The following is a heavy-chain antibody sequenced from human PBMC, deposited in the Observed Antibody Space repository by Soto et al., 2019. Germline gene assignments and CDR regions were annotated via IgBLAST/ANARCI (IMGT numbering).Heavy chain of an antibody. D-gene: IGHD2-2*01. CDR2: ISAYNGNT. CDR1: GYTFTSYG. V-gene: IGHV1-18*01. J-gene: IGHJ5*02. Sequence: GASVKVSCKASGYTFTSYGISWVRQAPGQGLEWMGWISAYNGNTNYAQRLQGRVTMTTDTSTSTAYMELRSLRSDDTAVYYCARDGSVVPAATHNWFDPWGHGTLVTVPQ. CDR3: ARDGSVVPAATHNWFDP.